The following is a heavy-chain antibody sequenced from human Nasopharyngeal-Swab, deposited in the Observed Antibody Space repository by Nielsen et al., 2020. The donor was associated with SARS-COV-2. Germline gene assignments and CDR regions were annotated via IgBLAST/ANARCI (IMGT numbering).Heavy chain of an antibody. CDR3: ARGFDY. CDR2: IYYSGST. CDR1: GGSISSYY. V-gene: IGHV4-59*08. Sequence: ESLKISCTVSGGSISSYYWSWIRQPPGEGLEWIGYIYYSGSTNYNPSLKSRVTISVDTSKNQLSPKLSSVTAADTAVYYCARGFDYWGQGTPVTVSS. J-gene: IGHJ4*02.